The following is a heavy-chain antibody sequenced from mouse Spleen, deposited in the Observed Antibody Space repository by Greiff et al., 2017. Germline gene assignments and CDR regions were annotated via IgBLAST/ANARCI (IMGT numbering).Heavy chain of an antibody. CDR1: GYSITSGYD. J-gene: IGHJ2*01. Sequence: EVKLVESGPGMVKPSQSLSLTCTVTGYSITSGYDWHWIRHFPGNKLEWMGYISYSGSTNYNPSLKSRISITHDTSKNHFFLKLNSVTTEDTATYYCAREGRGNYFDYWGQGTTLTVSS. CDR2: ISYSGST. V-gene: IGHV3-1*01. CDR3: AREGRGNYFDY. D-gene: IGHD1-1*01.